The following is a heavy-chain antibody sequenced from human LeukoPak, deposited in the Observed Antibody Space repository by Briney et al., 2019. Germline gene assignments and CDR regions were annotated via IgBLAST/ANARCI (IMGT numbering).Heavy chain of an antibody. V-gene: IGHV3-66*01. Sequence: GGSLRLSCAASGFTVSSHYMSWVRQAPGKGLGWVSVMYSSGTTFYADSVKGRFIISRDKSKNTLYLQMNSLRVEDTAVYYCARGGTHYYYYMDVWGKGTTVTVSS. CDR2: MYSSGTT. J-gene: IGHJ6*03. CDR1: GFTVSSHY. CDR3: ARGGTHYYYYMDV.